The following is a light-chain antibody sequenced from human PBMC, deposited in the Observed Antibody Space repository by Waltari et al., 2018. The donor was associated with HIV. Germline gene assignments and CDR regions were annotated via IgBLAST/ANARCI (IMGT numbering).Light chain of an antibody. CDR1: SSAAGGYTY. CDR3: SSYTSSSTLG. Sequence: QSALTQPASVSGSPGQSITISCPGTSSAAGGYTYVSWYQQHPGKAPKVMIYEVSNRPSGISNRFSGSKSGNTASLTISGLQAEDEADYYCSSYTSSSTLGFGGGTKLTVL. J-gene: IGLJ3*02. V-gene: IGLV2-14*01. CDR2: EVS.